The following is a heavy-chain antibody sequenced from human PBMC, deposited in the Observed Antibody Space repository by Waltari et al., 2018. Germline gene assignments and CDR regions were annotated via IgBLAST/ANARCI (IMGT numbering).Heavy chain of an antibody. CDR2: IDSTSTYI. CDR3: AREARGYDY. D-gene: IGHD5-12*01. Sequence: EVQLEESGGGLVKPGGSLRLSCAASGFMFSTFTMNWVRQAPGKGLEWVSSIDSTSTYIYHADSVKGRFTISRDNAKNSLYLQTNGLRVEDTGVYYCAREARGYDYWGQGTLVTVSS. J-gene: IGHJ4*02. V-gene: IGHV3-21*02. CDR1: GFMFSTFT.